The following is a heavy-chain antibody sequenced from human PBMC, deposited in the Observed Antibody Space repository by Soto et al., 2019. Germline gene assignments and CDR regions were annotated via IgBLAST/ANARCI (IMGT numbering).Heavy chain of an antibody. CDR2: IYYSGST. Sequence: QVQLQESGPGLVKPSETLSLTCSGSGGSIGSYYWSWIRQPPGKGLEWIGYIYYSGSTNYNPSLQRRVTISVDASRIHFSLKLRSVAAADTAVYYCARGGWRQIDYWGEGTLVTVSS. V-gene: IGHV4-59*08. D-gene: IGHD3-3*01. J-gene: IGHJ4*02. CDR3: ARGGWRQIDY. CDR1: GGSIGSYY.